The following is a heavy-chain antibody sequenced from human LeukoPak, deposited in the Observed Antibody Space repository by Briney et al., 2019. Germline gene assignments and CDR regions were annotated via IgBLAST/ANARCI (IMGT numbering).Heavy chain of an antibody. CDR3: ARGGRRRYYYDSSGYYGAINAFDI. V-gene: IGHV4-34*01. CDR1: GGSFSGYY. J-gene: IGHJ3*02. CDR2: INHNGST. D-gene: IGHD3-22*01. Sequence: SETLSLTCAVYGGSFSGYYWSWIRQPPGKGLEWIGEINHNGSTNYNPSLKSRVTISVDTSKNQFSLKLSSVTAADTAVYYCARGGRRRYYYDSSGYYGAINAFDIWGQGTMVTVSS.